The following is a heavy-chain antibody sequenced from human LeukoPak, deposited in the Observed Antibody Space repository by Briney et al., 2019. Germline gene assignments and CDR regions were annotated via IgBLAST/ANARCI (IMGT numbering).Heavy chain of an antibody. V-gene: IGHV1-18*01. CDR3: ARDGSGSYFNWFDP. CDR1: GYTFTSYG. CDR2: ISAYNGNT. Sequence: ASVKVSCKASGYTFTSYGISWVRQAPGQGLEWMGWISAYNGNTNYAQKLQGRVTMTTDTSTSTAYMELRGLRSDDTAVYYCARDGSGSYFNWFDPWGQGTLVTVSS. J-gene: IGHJ5*02. D-gene: IGHD1-26*01.